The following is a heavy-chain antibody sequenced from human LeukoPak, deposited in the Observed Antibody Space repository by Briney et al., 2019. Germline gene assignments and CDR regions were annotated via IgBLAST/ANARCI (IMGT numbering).Heavy chain of an antibody. V-gene: IGHV4-38-2*02. CDR2: IHHSGTT. Sequence: SETLSLTCAVSGYSISSGYCWGWTRQPPGKGLEWIGTIHHSGTTNYNPSLKSRVTISIDTSKNQFSLKLSSVTAADTAVYYCARDSRGAPFAYWGQGTLVTVSS. CDR3: ARDSRGAPFAY. CDR1: GYSISSGYC. D-gene: IGHD1-26*01. J-gene: IGHJ4*02.